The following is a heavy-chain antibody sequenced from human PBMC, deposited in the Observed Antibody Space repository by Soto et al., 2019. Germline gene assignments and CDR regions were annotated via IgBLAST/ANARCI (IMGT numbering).Heavy chain of an antibody. Sequence: QVQLVQSGAEVKKPGSSVKVSCKASGGTFSSYAISWVRQAPGQGLEWMGGIIPIYGTANCAQKFQGRVTMTGDESRSKAYMEVSSLRAEDTAVYYCAGEQLPSYCYDDMDLWGQGTTVTVSS. V-gene: IGHV1-69*01. CDR3: AGEQLPSYCYDDMDL. J-gene: IGHJ6*02. CDR1: GGTFSSYA. CDR2: IIPIYGTA. D-gene: IGHD3-10*01.